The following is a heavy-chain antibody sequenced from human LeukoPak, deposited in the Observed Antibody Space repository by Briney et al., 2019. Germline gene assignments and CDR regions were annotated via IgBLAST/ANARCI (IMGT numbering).Heavy chain of an antibody. CDR1: GDSVSSYY. V-gene: IGHV4-4*07. CDR2: IYTSGST. J-gene: IGHJ5*02. D-gene: IGHD3-22*01. Sequence: PSETLSLTCTVSGDSVSSYYWSWIRQPAGQGLEWIGRIYTSGSTNYNPSLKSRVTMSGDTSKNQFSLKLSSVTAADTAVYYCARDSPLYDDSSGYSRLFDPGGQGTLVSVST. CDR3: ARDSPLYDDSSGYSRLFDP.